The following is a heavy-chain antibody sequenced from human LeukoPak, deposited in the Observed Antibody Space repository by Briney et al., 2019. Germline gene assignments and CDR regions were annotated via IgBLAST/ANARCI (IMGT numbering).Heavy chain of an antibody. CDR3: ASGYCGGACQLGGVDM. V-gene: IGHV4-39*07. Sequence: SETLSLTCTVSGGSISSSSYYWGWIRQPPGKGLEWIGSIYYSRSTYYNPSLKSRVTISVDTSKNQFSLKLSSVTAADTAVYYCASGYCGGACQLGGVDMWGQGTMVTVSS. CDR1: GGSISSSSYY. J-gene: IGHJ3*02. CDR2: IYYSRST. D-gene: IGHD2-21*02.